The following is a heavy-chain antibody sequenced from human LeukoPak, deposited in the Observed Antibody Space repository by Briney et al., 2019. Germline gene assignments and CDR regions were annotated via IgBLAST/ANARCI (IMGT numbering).Heavy chain of an antibody. CDR2: IYYSGST. CDR3: ARVVVVAAHMYYYYYGMDV. J-gene: IGHJ6*02. Sequence: SETLSLTCTVSGGSISSYYWSWIRQPPGEGLEWIGYIYYSGSTNYNPSLKSRVTISVDTSKNQFSLKLSSVTAADTAVYYCARVVVVAAHMYYYYYGMDVWGQGTTVTVSS. V-gene: IGHV4-59*01. CDR1: GGSISSYY. D-gene: IGHD2-15*01.